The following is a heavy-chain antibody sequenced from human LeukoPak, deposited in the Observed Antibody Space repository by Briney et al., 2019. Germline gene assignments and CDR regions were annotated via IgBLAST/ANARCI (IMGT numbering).Heavy chain of an antibody. Sequence: GGSLRLSCAASGFTFSSYSMNWVRQAPGKGLEWVSSISSSSSYIYYADPVKGRFTISRDNAKNSLYLQMNSLRAEDTAVYYRARNIQLWLRDAFDIWGQGTMVTVSS. D-gene: IGHD5-18*01. J-gene: IGHJ3*02. CDR3: ARNIQLWLRDAFDI. CDR1: GFTFSSYS. V-gene: IGHV3-21*01. CDR2: ISSSSSYI.